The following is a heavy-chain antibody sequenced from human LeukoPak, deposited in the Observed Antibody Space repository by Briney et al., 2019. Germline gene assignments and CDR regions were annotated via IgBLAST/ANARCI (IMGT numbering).Heavy chain of an antibody. V-gene: IGHV3-48*03. CDR3: ARDPSYTRVDYFDH. CDR2: ISSSGSTV. CDR1: GFTLSSYE. Sequence: PGGALRLSCAASGFTLSSYEMNWVRQAPGKGLEGVSYISSSGSTVYYADSVKRRFTISRDNAKTSLYLQMNSLRGEDTAVYYCARDPSYTRVDYFDHWGQGTLVTVSS. D-gene: IGHD1-14*01. J-gene: IGHJ4*02.